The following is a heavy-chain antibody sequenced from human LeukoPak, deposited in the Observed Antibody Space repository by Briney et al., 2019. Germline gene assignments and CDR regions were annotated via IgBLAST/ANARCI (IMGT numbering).Heavy chain of an antibody. D-gene: IGHD3-10*01. CDR3: ARGRGSGCYYSASCCLDP. V-gene: IGHV3-30-3*01. Sequence: GGSLRLSCAVSGFTFSSYSMHWVRQAPGKGLEWVAVISYDGSNKYYADSAKGRFTISRDNSKNTLYLQMNSLRAEDTAVYYCARGRGSGCYYSASCCLDPWGQGTLVTVSS. J-gene: IGHJ5*02. CDR1: GFTFSSYS. CDR2: ISYDGSNK.